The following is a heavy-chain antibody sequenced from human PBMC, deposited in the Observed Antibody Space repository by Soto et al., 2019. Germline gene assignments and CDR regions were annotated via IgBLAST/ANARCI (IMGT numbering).Heavy chain of an antibody. Sequence: GGSLRLSCAASGFTFRSFTMSWVRQAPGKGLEWVSTISSNSAFIYYTDALRGRFTISRDNAKNSLHLQMNSLRAEDTAVYYCTRDASRDSSARGWFDPWGPGTLVTVSS. CDR3: TRDASRDSSARGWFDP. CDR2: ISSNSAFI. V-gene: IGHV3-21*01. J-gene: IGHJ5*02. D-gene: IGHD6-13*01. CDR1: GFTFRSFT.